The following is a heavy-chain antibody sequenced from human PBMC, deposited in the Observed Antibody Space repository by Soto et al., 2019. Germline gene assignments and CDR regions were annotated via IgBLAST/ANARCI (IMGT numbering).Heavy chain of an antibody. J-gene: IGHJ4*02. CDR3: ARMAY. CDR1: GFPFSRYS. Sequence: GSLILSCEASGFPFSRYSLNLVRQAPGKGLEWVSSISSGGNDISYAESVEGRFFTSRDNVNNVLYLDINNLRPEDTAVYYCARMAYWGQGTLVTVSS. V-gene: IGHV3-21*06. CDR2: ISSGGNDI.